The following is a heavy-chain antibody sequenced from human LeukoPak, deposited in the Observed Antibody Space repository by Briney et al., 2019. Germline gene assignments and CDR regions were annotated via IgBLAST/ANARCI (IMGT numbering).Heavy chain of an antibody. J-gene: IGHJ6*02. CDR2: IYYSGST. V-gene: IGHV4-30-4*01. CDR1: GGSISSGDYY. CDR3: ARADGGNSDYYYGMDV. D-gene: IGHD4-23*01. Sequence: SETLSLTCTVSGGSISSGDYYWSWIRQPPGKGLEWIGYIYYSGSTYYNPSLKSRVTISVDTSKNQFSLKLSSVTAADTAVYYCARADGGNSDYYYGMDVWGQGTTVTVSS.